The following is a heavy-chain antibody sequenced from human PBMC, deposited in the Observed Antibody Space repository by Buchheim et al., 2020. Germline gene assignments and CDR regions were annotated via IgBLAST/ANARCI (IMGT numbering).Heavy chain of an antibody. D-gene: IGHD2/OR15-2a*01. CDR2: FTTYGDYT. V-gene: IGHV3-23*01. CDR3: AKDRMKSNYGLDV. J-gene: IGHJ6*04. CDR1: GFTFGSYA. Sequence: EVQLLESGGGLVQPGGSLRLSCVGYGFTFGSYAMSWVRQAPGKGLEWVSGFTTYGDYTYYADSVKGRFTISRDNSKNTLFLEMNSLRAEDTAVYYCAKDRMKSNYGLDVWGKGTT.